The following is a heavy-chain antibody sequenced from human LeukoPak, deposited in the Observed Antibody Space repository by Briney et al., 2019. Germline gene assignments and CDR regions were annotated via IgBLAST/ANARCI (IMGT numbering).Heavy chain of an antibody. CDR3: ASLYSSSWYYWFDP. V-gene: IGHV4-39*01. CDR2: FYYSGST. Sequence: PSETLSLTCTVSGGSISSSSYYWGWIRQPPGKGLEWIGTFYYSGSTYYNPSLKSRDTMSVDTSKNQFSLRLSSVTAADTAVYYCASLYSSSWYYWFDPWGQGTLVTVSS. D-gene: IGHD6-13*01. J-gene: IGHJ5*02. CDR1: GGSISSSSYY.